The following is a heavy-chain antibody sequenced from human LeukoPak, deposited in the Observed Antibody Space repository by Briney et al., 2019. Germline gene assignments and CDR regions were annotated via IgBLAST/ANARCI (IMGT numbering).Heavy chain of an antibody. CDR1: GFTFSDVW. Sequence: GGSLRLSCAASGFTFSDVWMNWVRQAPGKGLEWVSYISSSGSTIYYADSVEGRFTISRDNAKNSLYLQMNSLRAEDTAVYYCARETHVDTAMPRAWNYGMDVWGQGTTVTVSS. V-gene: IGHV3-48*03. CDR3: ARETHVDTAMPRAWNYGMDV. D-gene: IGHD5-18*01. J-gene: IGHJ6*02. CDR2: ISSSGSTI.